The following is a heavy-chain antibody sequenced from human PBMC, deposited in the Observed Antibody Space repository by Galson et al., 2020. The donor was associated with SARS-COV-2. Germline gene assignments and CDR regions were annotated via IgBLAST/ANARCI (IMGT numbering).Heavy chain of an antibody. V-gene: IGHV3-23*01. J-gene: IGHJ4*02. Sequence: GGSLRLSCAASGFTFRSYGMSWVRQAPGKGLEWVSDISGSDGGTYYADSVKGRFTISRDISKNTLYLQMNSLRAEDTALYYCAKNGGTHYASFYFDYWGRGTLVTVSS. CDR3: AKNGGTHYASFYFDY. D-gene: IGHD3-10*01. CDR1: GFTFRSYG. CDR2: ISGSDGGT.